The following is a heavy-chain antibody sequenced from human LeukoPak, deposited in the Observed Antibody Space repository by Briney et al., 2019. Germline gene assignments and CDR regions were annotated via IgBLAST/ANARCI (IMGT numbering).Heavy chain of an antibody. V-gene: IGHV3-33*03. CDR3: AKNRTAHDY. J-gene: IGHJ4*02. D-gene: IGHD5-18*01. CDR1: EFTFTTYG. CDR2: IYYDGSNI. Sequence: PGRSLTLSCAASEFTFTTYGMHWVRQAPSKGLEWVAFIYYDGSNIYYADYVKSRFTISRDNVKNALYLQMNSLRGDDTAVYYCAKNRTAHDYWGQGTLVTVSS.